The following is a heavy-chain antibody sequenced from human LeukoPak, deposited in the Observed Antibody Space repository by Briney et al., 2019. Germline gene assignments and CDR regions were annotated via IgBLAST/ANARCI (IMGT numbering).Heavy chain of an antibody. Sequence: SETLSLTCTVSGGSLSSGSYYWSWIRQPAGKGLEWIGRIYTSGSTNYNPSLKSRVTISVDTSKNQFSLKLSSVTAADTAVYYCARENDTYYYDSSGYYYNWFDPWGQGTLVTVSS. CDR3: ARENDTYYYDSSGYYYNWFDP. CDR2: IYTSGST. D-gene: IGHD3-22*01. J-gene: IGHJ5*02. CDR1: GGSLSSGSYY. V-gene: IGHV4-61*02.